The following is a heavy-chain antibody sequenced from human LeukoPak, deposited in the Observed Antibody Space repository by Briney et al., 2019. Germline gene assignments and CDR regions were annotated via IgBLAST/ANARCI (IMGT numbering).Heavy chain of an antibody. V-gene: IGHV3-48*01. CDR3: ARVYDHFYYMDV. CDR1: GFTFSSFS. J-gene: IGHJ6*03. D-gene: IGHD2/OR15-2a*01. CDR2: ISSSSTTI. Sequence: GGSLRLSCAASGFTFSSFSMNWVRQAPGKGLEWVSYISSSSTTIYYADSVKGRFTISRDNAKSSLYLQMNSLTAGDTAVYYCARVYDHFYYMDVWGKGTTVTVSS.